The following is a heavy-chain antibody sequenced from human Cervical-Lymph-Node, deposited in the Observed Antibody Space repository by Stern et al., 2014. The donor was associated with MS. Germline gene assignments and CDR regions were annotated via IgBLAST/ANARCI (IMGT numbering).Heavy chain of an antibody. J-gene: IGHJ4*02. D-gene: IGHD1-26*01. CDR2: ISPVGTN. V-gene: IGHV4-4*07. Sequence: QVQLQESGPGLVKPSETLSLTCTVSAGSISGYFWSWVRQAAGKRLEWMGRISPVGTNSYTPSLKSRVTMSIDTSKNQLSLQLSSVTAADTAVYYCARGGSVGANTKDLFDTWGQGTLVTVSS. CDR3: ARGGSVGANTKDLFDT. CDR1: AGSISGYF.